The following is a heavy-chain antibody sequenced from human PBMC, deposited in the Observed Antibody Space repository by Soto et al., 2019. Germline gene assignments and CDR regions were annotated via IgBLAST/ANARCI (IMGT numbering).Heavy chain of an antibody. D-gene: IGHD4-17*01. CDR1: GFTSSRSA. J-gene: IGHJ6*02. V-gene: IGHV1-58*01. CDR2: VVVGSGDT. CDR3: AGPTVTTDDYSYGQDV. Sequence: SVKVSCKASGFTSSRSAVHWVRQARGQRLEWMGWVVVGSGDTNYAQKYQGRVTITRDMPTSTVYMELSSVRSEDTAVYYCAGPTVTTDDYSYGQDVWG.